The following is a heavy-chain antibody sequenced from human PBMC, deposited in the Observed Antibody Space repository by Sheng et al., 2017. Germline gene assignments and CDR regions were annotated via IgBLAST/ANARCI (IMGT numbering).Heavy chain of an antibody. V-gene: IGHV3-21*01. D-gene: IGHD3-10*01. Sequence: EVQLVESGGGLVKPGGSLRLSCAASGFTFSSYSMNWVRQAPGKGLEWVSSISSSSSYIYYADSVKGRFTISRDNAKNSLYLQMNSLRAEDTAVYYCATIPPEGYYGSGSYWYYFDYWGQGTLVTVSS. J-gene: IGHJ4*02. CDR3: ATIPPEGYYGSGSYWYYFDY. CDR2: ISSSSSYI. CDR1: GFTFSSYS.